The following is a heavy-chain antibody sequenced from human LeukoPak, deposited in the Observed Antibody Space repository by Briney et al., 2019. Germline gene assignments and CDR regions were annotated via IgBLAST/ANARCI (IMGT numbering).Heavy chain of an antibody. J-gene: IGHJ4*02. V-gene: IGHV4-34*01. CDR2: INHSGST. CDR3: ARHPVWSKEYYFDY. Sequence: SETLSLTCAVYGGSFSGYYWSWIRQPPGKGLEWIGEINHSGSTNYNPSLKSRVTISVDTSKNQFSLKLSSVTAADTAVYYCARHPVWSKEYYFDYWGQGTLVTVSS. D-gene: IGHD3-10*01. CDR1: GGSFSGYY.